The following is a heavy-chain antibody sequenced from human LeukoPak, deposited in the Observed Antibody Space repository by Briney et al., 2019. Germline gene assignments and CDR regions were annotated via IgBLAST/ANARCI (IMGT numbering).Heavy chain of an antibody. CDR2: MYCSGST. CDR3: ARPYYYDSRIDP. J-gene: IGHJ5*02. D-gene: IGHD3-22*01. V-gene: IGHV4-30-4*01. CDR1: GGSISSGDYY. Sequence: SETLSLTCTVSGGSISSGDYYWSWIRQPPGKGLEWIAYMYCSGSTYYNPSLKSRVTMSADTSKNQLSLKLSSVTAADTAVYYCARPYYYDSRIDPWGQGILVTVSS.